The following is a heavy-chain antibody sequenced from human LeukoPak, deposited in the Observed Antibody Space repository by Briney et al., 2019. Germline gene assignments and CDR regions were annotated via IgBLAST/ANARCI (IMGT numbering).Heavy chain of an antibody. CDR2: VSSSGTTT. CDR3: ARADRDGNKRFLD. J-gene: IGHJ4*02. Sequence: PGGSLRLSCAASGFTFSSYSVIWARQAPGKGLEWVSYVSSSGTTTYYADSVKGRFTISRDNGKNLVSLQMNSLRDEDTAVYYCARADRDGNKRFLDWGQGTQVTVSS. CDR1: GFTFSSYS. V-gene: IGHV3-48*02. D-gene: IGHD5-24*01.